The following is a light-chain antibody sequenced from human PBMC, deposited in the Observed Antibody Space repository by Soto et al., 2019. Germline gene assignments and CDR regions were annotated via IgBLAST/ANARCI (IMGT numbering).Light chain of an antibody. CDR1: QSVRSN. Sequence: EIVMTQSPATLSVSPGERATLFCRASQSVRSNFLAWYQQKPGQAPRLLIYSASTRATDIPARFSGSGSGTEFTLTISSLQSEDFADYYCQQYSAWPLTFGGGTKVEIK. CDR2: SAS. V-gene: IGKV3-15*01. CDR3: QQYSAWPLT. J-gene: IGKJ4*01.